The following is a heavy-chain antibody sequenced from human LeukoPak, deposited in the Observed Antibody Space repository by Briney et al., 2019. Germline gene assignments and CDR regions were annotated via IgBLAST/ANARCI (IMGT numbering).Heavy chain of an antibody. D-gene: IGHD3-3*01. CDR3: ARCEPRGPYDFWSGKGDY. CDR1: GGSISSGGYY. CDR2: IYHSGST. J-gene: IGHJ4*02. Sequence: SETLSLTCTVSGGSISSGGYYWSWIRQPPGKGLGWIGYIYHSGSTYYNPSLKSRVTISVDRSKNQFSLKLSSVTAADTAVYYCARCEPRGPYDFWSGKGDYWGQGTLVTVSS. V-gene: IGHV4-30-2*02.